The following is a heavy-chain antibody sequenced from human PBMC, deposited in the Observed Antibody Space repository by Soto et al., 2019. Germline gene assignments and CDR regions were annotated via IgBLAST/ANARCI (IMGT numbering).Heavy chain of an antibody. J-gene: IGHJ4*02. D-gene: IGHD3-22*01. CDR2: ISVSGNNA. V-gene: IGHV3-23*01. CDR3: ARDQLRPGILYSLGVLLPEYGL. Sequence: GGSLRLSCAASGFAFSTFAMTWVRQAPGKGLEWVAAISVSGNNAYYADSVKGRFTISRDNSQNSVFLQMSSLRADDTAVYYCARDQLRPGILYSLGVLLPEYGLWGQGTLVTVS. CDR1: GFAFSTFA.